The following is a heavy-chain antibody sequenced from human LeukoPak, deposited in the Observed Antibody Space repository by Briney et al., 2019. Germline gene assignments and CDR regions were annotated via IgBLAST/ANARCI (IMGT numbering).Heavy chain of an antibody. CDR3: ARDLDWSFDY. Sequence: PGGSLRLSCAAYGFTFASHAMNWVRRAPGKGLEWIAYINNSGRTIYYADSMKGRLTISRDNAKSSLYLQVNSLRAEDTAIYYCARDLDWSFDYWGRGIQVTVPS. D-gene: IGHD3-9*01. J-gene: IGHJ4*02. CDR2: INNSGRTI. V-gene: IGHV3-48*03. CDR1: GFTFASHA.